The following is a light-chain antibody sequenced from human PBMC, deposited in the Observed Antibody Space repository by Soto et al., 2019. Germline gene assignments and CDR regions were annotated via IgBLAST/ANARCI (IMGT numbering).Light chain of an antibody. CDR1: QSVSRSY. J-gene: IGKJ2*01. V-gene: IGKV3-20*01. CDR2: GTG. CDR3: QQYSSTPHT. Sequence: EIFLTQSPGTLSLSPGQRATLSCRASQSVSRSYLAWYQHKRGQAPRLLMFGTGSRATGIPDRFSGTGSGTDFTLIINRLEPEDFAVYYCQQYSSTPHTFGQGTKVDI.